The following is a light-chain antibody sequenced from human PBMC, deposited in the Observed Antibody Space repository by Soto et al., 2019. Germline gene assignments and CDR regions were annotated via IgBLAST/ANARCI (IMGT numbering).Light chain of an antibody. CDR1: QSISSY. V-gene: IGKV1-39*01. Sequence: DIQMTQSPSSLSASVGDRVTITCRASQSISSYLNWYQQKPGKAPKLLIYAASSLQSGVPSRFSGSGSGTDFTLTISSLQPEDFATYYCHQYHSYPVTFGGGTKVEIK. CDR2: AAS. J-gene: IGKJ4*01. CDR3: HQYHSYPVT.